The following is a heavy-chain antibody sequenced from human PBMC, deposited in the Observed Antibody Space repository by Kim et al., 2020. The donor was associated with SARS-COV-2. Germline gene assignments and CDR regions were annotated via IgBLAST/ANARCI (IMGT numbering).Heavy chain of an antibody. CDR3: ARDLGAVAGALYYYGMDV. V-gene: IGHV6-1*01. D-gene: IGHD6-19*01. Sequence: SQTLSLTCAISGDSVSSNSAAWNWIRQSPSRGLEWLGRTYYRSKWYNDYAVSVKSRITINPDTSKNQFSLQLNSVTPEDTAVYYCARDLGAVAGALYYYGMDVWGQGTTVTVAS. CDR2: TYYRSKWYN. J-gene: IGHJ6*01. CDR1: GDSVSSNSAA.